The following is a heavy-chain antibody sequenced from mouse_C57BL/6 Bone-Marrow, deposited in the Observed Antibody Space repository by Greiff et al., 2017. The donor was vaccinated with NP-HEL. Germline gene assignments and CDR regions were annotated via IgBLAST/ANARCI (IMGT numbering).Heavy chain of an antibody. CDR3: ARGSHYGSSVDY. CDR2: INPNNGGT. CDR1: GYTFTDYN. J-gene: IGHJ2*01. Sequence: EVKLMESGPELVKPGASVKIPCKASGYTFTDYNMDWVKQSHGKSLEWIGDINPNNGGTIYNQKFKGKATLTVDKSSSTAYMELRSLTSEDTAVYYCARGSHYGSSVDYWGQGTTLTVSS. V-gene: IGHV1-18*01. D-gene: IGHD1-1*01.